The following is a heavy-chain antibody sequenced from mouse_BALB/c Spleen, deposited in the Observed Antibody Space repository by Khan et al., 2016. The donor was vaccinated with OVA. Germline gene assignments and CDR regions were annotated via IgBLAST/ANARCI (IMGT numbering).Heavy chain of an antibody. Sequence: QVQLKDSGPGLVAPSQSLSITCTISGFSLTNYGIHWVRQPPGKGLEWLVVIWSDGSTTYNSDLKYRMTITKDNSKSQVFLKMNSLQTDDTAIYFCARQPYYHYNVMDYWGQGTSVTVSS. V-gene: IGHV2-6-1*01. D-gene: IGHD2-10*01. CDR3: ARQPYYHYNVMDY. CDR1: GFSLTNYG. CDR2: IWSDGST. J-gene: IGHJ4*01.